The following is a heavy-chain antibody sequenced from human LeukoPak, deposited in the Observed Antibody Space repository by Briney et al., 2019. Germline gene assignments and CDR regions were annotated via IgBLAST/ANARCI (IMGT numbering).Heavy chain of an antibody. CDR2: IYHSGYT. J-gene: IGHJ4*02. Sequence: SETLSLTCTVSGYSISSGYYWGWIRQPPGKGLEWVGTIYHSGYTYYNPSLKSRVITSVDTSKNQFSLKLSSVTAADTAVYYCARRVGSSDCFDYWGQGTLVTVSS. CDR3: ARRVGSSDCFDY. CDR1: GYSISSGYY. V-gene: IGHV4-38-2*02. D-gene: IGHD6-6*01.